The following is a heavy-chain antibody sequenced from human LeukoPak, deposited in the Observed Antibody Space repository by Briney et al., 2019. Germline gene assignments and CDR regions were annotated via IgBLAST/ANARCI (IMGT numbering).Heavy chain of an antibody. CDR3: ANYGGKGSYNWFDP. V-gene: IGHV3-74*01. CDR1: GFIFSSYW. CDR2: INPDGSST. Sequence: GGSLRLSCAASGFIFSSYWIHWVRQAPGKGLVWVSRINPDGSSTTYADSVRGRFTISRDNAKNRLYLQMDSLRAEDTAVYYCANYGGKGSYNWFDPWGQGTLVTVSS. D-gene: IGHD4/OR15-4a*01. J-gene: IGHJ5*02.